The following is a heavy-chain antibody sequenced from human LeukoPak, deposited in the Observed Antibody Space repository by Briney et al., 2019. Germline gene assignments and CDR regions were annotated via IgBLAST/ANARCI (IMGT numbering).Heavy chain of an antibody. Sequence: SETLSLTCAVSGGSISSSNWWSWVRQPPGKGLEWIGEIYHSGSTNYNPSLKSRVTISVDKSKNQFSLKLSSVTAADTAVYYCARLGYCSGGSCYDGNAFDIWGQGTMVTVSS. J-gene: IGHJ3*02. V-gene: IGHV4-4*02. CDR2: IYHSGST. CDR3: ARLGYCSGGSCYDGNAFDI. D-gene: IGHD2-15*01. CDR1: GGSISSSNW.